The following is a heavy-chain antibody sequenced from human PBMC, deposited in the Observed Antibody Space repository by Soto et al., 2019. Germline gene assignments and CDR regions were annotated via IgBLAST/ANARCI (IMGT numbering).Heavy chain of an antibody. J-gene: IGHJ3*02. V-gene: IGHV4-4*02. CDR2: IYHSGST. CDR1: GGSISSSNW. Sequence: QVQLQESGPGLVKPSGTLSLTCAVSGGSISSSNWWSWVRQPPGKGLEWIGEIYHSGSTNYNPSLKXRXTXSIXKSKNQFSRKLSSVTAADTAVYYCARVLGNDAFDIWGQGTMLTVSS. CDR3: ARVLGNDAFDI. D-gene: IGHD3-3*02.